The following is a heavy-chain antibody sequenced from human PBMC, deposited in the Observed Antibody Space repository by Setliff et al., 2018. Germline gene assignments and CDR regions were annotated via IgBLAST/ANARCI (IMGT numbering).Heavy chain of an antibody. D-gene: IGHD1-1*01. Sequence: PSETLSLTCTFSGDSISSRPFYWGWFRQPAGKELEWIGQIYTSWSTIYNPSLKSRVTISVDTAKNQFSLKLTSVTAADTAVYYCARTGTYRYFDYWGQGTRVTVSS. CDR2: IYTSWST. J-gene: IGHJ4*02. CDR3: ARTGTYRYFDY. V-gene: IGHV4-61*09. CDR1: GDSISSRPFY.